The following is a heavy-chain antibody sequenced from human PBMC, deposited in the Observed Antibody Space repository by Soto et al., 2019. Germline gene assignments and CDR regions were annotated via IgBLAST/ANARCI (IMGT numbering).Heavy chain of an antibody. CDR2: ISLDGDRK. CDR1: GFTFSAYG. D-gene: IGHD1-26*01. J-gene: IGHJ4*02. CDR3: AKEMRRVGAPAY. Sequence: QVQLVESGGGVVQPGRSLRLSCAASGFTFSAYGMDWVRQSPGKGLEWVALISLDGDRKYYADSVKGRFTISRDNSKNTLYLQMDSLRPENTAVYYCAKEMRRVGAPAYWGQRTLVTVSS. V-gene: IGHV3-30*18.